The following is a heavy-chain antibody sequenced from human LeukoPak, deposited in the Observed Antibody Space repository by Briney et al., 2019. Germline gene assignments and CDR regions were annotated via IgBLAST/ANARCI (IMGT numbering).Heavy chain of an antibody. CDR3: ARGGYYDSSGYYSPDY. J-gene: IGHJ4*02. Sequence: PGGSLRLSCAVSGFTFDDYAMHWVRQAPGKGLEWVSYISSFSGTINYADSVKGRFTISRDNSKNTLYLQMNSLRAEDTAVYYCARGGYYDSSGYYSPDYWGQGTLVTVSS. CDR1: GFTFDDYA. D-gene: IGHD3-22*01. V-gene: IGHV3-48*01. CDR2: ISSFSGTI.